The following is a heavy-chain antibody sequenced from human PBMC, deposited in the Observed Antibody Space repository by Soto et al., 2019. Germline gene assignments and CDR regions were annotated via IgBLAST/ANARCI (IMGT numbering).Heavy chain of an antibody. Sequence: EVQLLESGGGLVQPGGSLRLSCAASGITFNNYALNWVRQAPGKGLEWVSGISGSGTGTYYADSVKGRFTISRDNSKSTVYLHMNSLRADDTAIYYCAKEGGGGAAMVTSYFDSWGQGTLVTVS. J-gene: IGHJ4*02. CDR2: ISGSGTGT. CDR1: GITFNNYA. CDR3: AKEGGGGAAMVTSYFDS. D-gene: IGHD5-18*01. V-gene: IGHV3-23*01.